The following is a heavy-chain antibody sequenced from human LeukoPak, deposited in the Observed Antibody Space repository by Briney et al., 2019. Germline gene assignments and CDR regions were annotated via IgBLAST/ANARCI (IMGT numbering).Heavy chain of an antibody. D-gene: IGHD2-21*01. CDR2: INPDSGGT. J-gene: IGHJ4*02. V-gene: IGHV1-2*02. Sequence: ASVKVSCKASGYTFSDFYMYWVRQAPGQGLEWLGWINPDSGGTNYAQKFQDRVTLTRDTSINTVYMELRRLVSDDTAVYLCARIYCSSNNCPPGAYWGQGTQVTVPS. CDR1: GYTFSDFY. CDR3: ARIYCSSNNCPPGAY.